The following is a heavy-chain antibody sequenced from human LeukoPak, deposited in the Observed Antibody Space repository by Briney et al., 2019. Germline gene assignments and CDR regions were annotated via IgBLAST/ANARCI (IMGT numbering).Heavy chain of an antibody. CDR2: IKQDGSEK. Sequence: TGGSLRLSCAASGFTFSSYWMSWVRQAPGKGLVWVANIKQDGSEKYYVDSVKGRFTISRDNAKNSLYLQMNSLRAEDTAVYYCATSIAAAGTGFDYWGQGTLVTVSS. CDR1: GFTFSSYW. CDR3: ATSIAAAGTGFDY. J-gene: IGHJ4*02. V-gene: IGHV3-7*01. D-gene: IGHD6-13*01.